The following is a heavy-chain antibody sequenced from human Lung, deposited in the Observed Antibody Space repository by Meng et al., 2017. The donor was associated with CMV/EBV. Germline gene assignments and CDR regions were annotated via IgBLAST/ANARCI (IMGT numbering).Heavy chain of an antibody. CDR3: ARESSGSFVLDV. Sequence: GGSXRLXCAASGFIFSVYSMIWVRQAPGKGLEWVSTISSSSSFISYVDSVKGRFTISRDNAENSLYLHMNGLRADDTAVYFCARESSGSFVLDVWGQGTTVTVSS. D-gene: IGHD3-22*01. V-gene: IGHV3-21*01. CDR2: ISSSSSFI. CDR1: GFIFSVYS. J-gene: IGHJ6*02.